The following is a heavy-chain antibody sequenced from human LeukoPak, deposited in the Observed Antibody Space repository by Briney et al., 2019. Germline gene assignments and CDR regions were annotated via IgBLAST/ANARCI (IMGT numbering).Heavy chain of an antibody. D-gene: IGHD3-10*01. Sequence: GGSLRLSCAASGFNFDDYGMIWVRQAPGKGLEWVSGINWNGGSIGYVESVKGRFTISRDNAKNSLYLQMNNLRAEDTALYYCARDRLTTRSLLWSGEPSDYWGQGTLVTVSS. CDR1: GFNFDDYG. J-gene: IGHJ4*02. V-gene: IGHV3-20*04. CDR3: ARDRLTTRSLLWSGEPSDY. CDR2: INWNGGSI.